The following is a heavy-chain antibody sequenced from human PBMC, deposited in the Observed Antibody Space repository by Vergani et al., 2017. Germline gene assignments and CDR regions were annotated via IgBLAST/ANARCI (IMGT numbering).Heavy chain of an antibody. CDR1: GFSLSNARMG. D-gene: IGHD3-16*02. V-gene: IGHV2-26*01. Sequence: QVTLKESGPVLVKPTETLTLTCTVSGFSLSNARMGVSWIRQPPGKALEWLAHILSNDEKSYSTSLKSRLTISKDTAKSQVVLTMTNMDPVDTATYYCARILNYDYVWGSYRYTAGSYFDYWGQGTLVTVSS. J-gene: IGHJ4*02. CDR2: ILSNDEK. CDR3: ARILNYDYVWGSYRYTAGSYFDY.